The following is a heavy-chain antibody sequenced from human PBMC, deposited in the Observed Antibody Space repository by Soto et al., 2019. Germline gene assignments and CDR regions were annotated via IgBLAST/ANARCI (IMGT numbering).Heavy chain of an antibody. CDR1: GFTFSSYW. CDR2: IKQDGSET. J-gene: IGHJ3*02. D-gene: IGHD3-10*01. Sequence: EVQLVESGGGLVQPGGSLRLSCAASGFTFSSYWMSWVRQAPGKGLEWVANIKQDGSETFYVDSAKGRFTISRDNAKNSLYLKRKCLRGEDTAVYYGTRHPGRGAFGTWVQGTMVTASS. CDR3: TRHPGRGAFGT. V-gene: IGHV3-7*01.